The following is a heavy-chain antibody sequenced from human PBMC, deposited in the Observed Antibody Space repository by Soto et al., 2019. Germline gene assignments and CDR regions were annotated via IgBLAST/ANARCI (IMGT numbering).Heavy chain of an antibody. V-gene: IGHV2-70*01. CDR1: GFSLNTSGVS. CDR2: IDWEEYK. Sequence: GSGPTLVNPTQTVTLPCTFSGFSLNTSGVSVSWIRQPPGKALEWLALIDWEEYKYYSASLKTRLSISKDTSKNQVVLAMTNRDPVDTAAYYCVRTYDYFWVSYRFAPFDYWGQGTLVTVSS. CDR3: VRTYDYFWVSYRFAPFDY. D-gene: IGHD3-16*02. J-gene: IGHJ4*02.